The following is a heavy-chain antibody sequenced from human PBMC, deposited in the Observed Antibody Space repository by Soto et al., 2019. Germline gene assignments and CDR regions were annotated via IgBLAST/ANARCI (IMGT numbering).Heavy chain of an antibody. Sequence: PGGSLRLSCSASGFPFSRYAMSWVRQAPGKGLEWVSAISGSGGSTYYADSVKGRFTISRDNSKNTLYLQMNSLRAEDTAVYYCAKSTIFGVEYNDYWGQGTLVTVSS. CDR2: ISGSGGST. CDR1: GFPFSRYA. CDR3: AKSTIFGVEYNDY. V-gene: IGHV3-23*01. D-gene: IGHD3-3*01. J-gene: IGHJ4*02.